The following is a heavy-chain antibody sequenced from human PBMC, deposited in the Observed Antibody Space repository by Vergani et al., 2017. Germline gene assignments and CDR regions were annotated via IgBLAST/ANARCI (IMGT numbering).Heavy chain of an antibody. Sequence: QVQLQESGPGLVKPSETLSLTCTVSNYSISRGYFWGWIRRPPGKGLEWIASFHHTGMTYNNPSLKSRITISVDTSKNLISLKLNSVTAADTAVYCCARQRPGSGWSPGDFDDWGQGILVTVSS. D-gene: IGHD6-19*01. V-gene: IGHV4-38-2*02. J-gene: IGHJ4*02. CDR2: FHHTGMT. CDR1: NYSISRGYF. CDR3: ARQRPGSGWSPGDFDD.